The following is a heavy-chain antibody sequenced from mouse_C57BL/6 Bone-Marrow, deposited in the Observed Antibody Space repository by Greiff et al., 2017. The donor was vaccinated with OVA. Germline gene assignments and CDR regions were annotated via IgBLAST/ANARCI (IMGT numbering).Heavy chain of an antibody. D-gene: IGHD3-2*02. CDR2: ISSGGDYI. Sequence: EVKLVESGEGLVKPGGSLKLSCAASGFTFSSYAMSWVRQTPEKRLEWVAYISSGGDYIYYADTVKGRFTISRDNARNTLYLQMSSLKSEDTAMYYCTREAAQYYAMDYWGQGTSVTVSS. V-gene: IGHV5-9-1*02. J-gene: IGHJ4*01. CDR1: GFTFSSYA. CDR3: TREAAQYYAMDY.